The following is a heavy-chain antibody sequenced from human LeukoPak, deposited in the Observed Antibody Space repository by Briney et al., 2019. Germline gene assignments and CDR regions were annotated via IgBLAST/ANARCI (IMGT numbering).Heavy chain of an antibody. CDR3: ASGGYAEQQLPLMGFDP. D-gene: IGHD6-13*01. Sequence: ASVKVSCKASGYTFTGYYMHWVRQAPGQGLEWMGWINPNSGGTNYAQKFQGRVTMTRDTSISTAYMELSRLRSDDTAVYYCASGGYAEQQLPLMGFDPWGQETLVTVSS. V-gene: IGHV1-2*02. CDR2: INPNSGGT. J-gene: IGHJ5*02. CDR1: GYTFTGYY.